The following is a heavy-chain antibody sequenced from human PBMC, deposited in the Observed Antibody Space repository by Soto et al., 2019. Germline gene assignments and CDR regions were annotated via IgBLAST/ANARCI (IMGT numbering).Heavy chain of an antibody. Sequence: ETLSLTCAVSGASIGSGGWWSWVRQPPGKGLEWIAEIFHDGNTNYSPSLKSRVTISVDKSQNQFSLNVYSVTAADTAVYYCARHEGWTGPDQWGRGTLVTVS. D-gene: IGHD2-8*02. CDR3: ARHEGWTGPDQ. CDR2: IFHDGNT. J-gene: IGHJ5*02. V-gene: IGHV4-4*02. CDR1: GASIGSGGW.